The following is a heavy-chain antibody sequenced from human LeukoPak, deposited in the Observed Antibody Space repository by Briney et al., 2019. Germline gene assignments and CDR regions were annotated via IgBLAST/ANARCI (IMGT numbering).Heavy chain of an antibody. CDR3: ASMTVDTAMVYY. D-gene: IGHD5-18*01. CDR2: INPNSGGT. CDR1: GYTFTGHY. V-gene: IGHV1-2*02. J-gene: IGHJ4*02. Sequence: ASVKVSCKASGYTFTGHYMHWVRQAPGQGLEWMGWINPNSGGTNYAQKFQGRVTMTRDTSISTAYMELSRLRSDDTAVYYCASMTVDTAMVYYWGQGTLVTVSS.